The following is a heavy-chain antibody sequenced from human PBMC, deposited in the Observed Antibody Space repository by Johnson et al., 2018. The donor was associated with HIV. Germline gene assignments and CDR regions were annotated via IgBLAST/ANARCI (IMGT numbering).Heavy chain of an antibody. CDR3: TSSPHAFDI. CDR2: IRYDGSNK. CDR1: GFTFSSYG. Sequence: QVQLVESGGGVVQPGGSLRLSCAASGFTFSSYGMHWVRQAPGKGLEWVAFIRYDGSNKYYANSVKGRFTVSRDNSKNTLYLQMNSLRAEDTAVYYCTSSPHAFDIWGQGTMVTVSS. V-gene: IGHV3-30*02. D-gene: IGHD2-2*01. J-gene: IGHJ3*02.